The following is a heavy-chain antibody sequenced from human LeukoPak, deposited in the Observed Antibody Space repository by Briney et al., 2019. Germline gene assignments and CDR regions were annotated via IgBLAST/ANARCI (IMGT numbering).Heavy chain of an antibody. CDR3: ARGAGYYGSGSYYTFDY. D-gene: IGHD3-10*01. CDR2: INPNSGGT. V-gene: IGHV1-2*02. J-gene: IGHJ4*02. Sequence: SVKVSCKASGYTFTGYYMHWVRQAPGQGLEWMGWINPNSGGTNYAQKFQGRVTMTRDTSISTAYMELSSLRSEDTAVYYCARGAGYYGSGSYYTFDYWGQGTLVTVSS. CDR1: GYTFTGYY.